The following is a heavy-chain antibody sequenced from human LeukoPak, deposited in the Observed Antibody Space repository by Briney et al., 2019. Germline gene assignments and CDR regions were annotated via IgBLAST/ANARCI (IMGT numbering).Heavy chain of an antibody. Sequence: GGSLRLSCAASGFTFSSYAMHWVRQAPGKGLEWVAVISYDGSNKHYADSVKGRFTISRDNSKNTLYLQMNSLRAEDTAVYYCARGDTAMALDYWGQGTLVTVSS. CDR2: ISYDGSNK. CDR3: ARGDTAMALDY. CDR1: GFTFSSYA. V-gene: IGHV3-30-3*01. J-gene: IGHJ4*02. D-gene: IGHD5-18*01.